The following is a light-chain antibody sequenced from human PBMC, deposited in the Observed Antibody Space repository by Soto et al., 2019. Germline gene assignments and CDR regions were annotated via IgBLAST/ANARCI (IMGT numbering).Light chain of an antibody. V-gene: IGLV1-40*01. CDR2: GNN. CDR3: QSYDSSLSGYV. CDR1: SSNIGAGYD. J-gene: IGLJ1*01. Sequence: QSVLTQPPSVSGAPGQRVTISCTGSSSNIGAGYDVHWYQQLPGTAPKFLIYGNNNRPSGVPDRFSGSKSGTSASLAITGLQAEDEADYYCQSYDSSLSGYVFGTGTQLTVL.